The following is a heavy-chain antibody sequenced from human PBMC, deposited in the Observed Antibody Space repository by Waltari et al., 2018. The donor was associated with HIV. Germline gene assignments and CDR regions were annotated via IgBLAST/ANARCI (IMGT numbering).Heavy chain of an antibody. CDR1: GFTFDDYA. J-gene: IGHJ4*02. CDR2: FNWNRDNI. Sequence: EVQLVESGGDLVQPGRSLRLSCAASGFTFDDYAMHWVRQAPGKRLDGGSGFNWNRDNISYAESVKGRFTISRDHAKNSLYLQMNSLRPEDTALYYCAKAYDSSGFQYYFDYWGQGTLVTVSS. V-gene: IGHV3-9*01. D-gene: IGHD3-22*01. CDR3: AKAYDSSGFQYYFDY.